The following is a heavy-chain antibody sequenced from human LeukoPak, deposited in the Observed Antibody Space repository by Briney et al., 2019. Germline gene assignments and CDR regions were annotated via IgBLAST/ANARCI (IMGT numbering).Heavy chain of an antibody. CDR1: GFAFSSYG. CDR2: ISYDGSNK. Sequence: GGSLRLSCAASGFAFSSYGMHWVRQAPGKGLEWVAVISYDGSNKYYADSVKGRFTISRDNSKNTLYLQMNSLRAEDTAVYYCARLPGDIVATMPVRRAGNDYWGQGTLVTVSS. D-gene: IGHD5-12*01. V-gene: IGHV3-30*03. J-gene: IGHJ4*02. CDR3: ARLPGDIVATMPVRRAGNDY.